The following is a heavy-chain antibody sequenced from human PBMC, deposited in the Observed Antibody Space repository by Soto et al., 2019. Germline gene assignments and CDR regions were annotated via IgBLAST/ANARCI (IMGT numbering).Heavy chain of an antibody. CDR2: IKSKTDGGTT. CDR1: GFTFSNAW. D-gene: IGHD4-4*01. J-gene: IGHJ4*02. Sequence: GGSLRLSCAASGFTFSNAWMSWVRQAPGKGLEWVGRIKSKTDGGTTDYAAPVKGRFTISRDDSKNTLYLQMNSLKTEDTAVYYCTTEGSGYYYSNYDYWGQGTLVTVSS. CDR3: TTEGSGYYYSNYDY. V-gene: IGHV3-15*01.